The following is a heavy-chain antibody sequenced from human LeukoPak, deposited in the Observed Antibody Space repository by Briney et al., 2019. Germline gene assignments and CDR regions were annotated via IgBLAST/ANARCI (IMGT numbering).Heavy chain of an antibody. V-gene: IGHV4-59*08. Sequence: KPSETLFLTCSVSGGSITSSYWSWIRQSPGKGLEWIGNIYGSGSTKYNPSLMSRVTISLDTSKNQFSLNLSSVTAADTAVYFCARQAERVADCFDPWGQGTLVTVSS. J-gene: IGHJ5*02. CDR3: ARQAERVADCFDP. CDR1: GGSITSSY. CDR2: IYGSGST. D-gene: IGHD6-25*01.